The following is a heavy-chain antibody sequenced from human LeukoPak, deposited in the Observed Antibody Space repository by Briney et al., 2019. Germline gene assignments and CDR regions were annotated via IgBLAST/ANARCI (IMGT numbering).Heavy chain of an antibody. D-gene: IGHD3-22*01. Sequence: GGSLRLSCAASGFTFSSYAMHWVRQAPGKGLEWVALISYDGSNKYYADSVKGRFTISRDNSKNTLYLQMNSLRAEDTALYYCARDGFNYYDSSGYSPGDYWGQRTLVTVSS. J-gene: IGHJ4*02. V-gene: IGHV3-30-3*01. CDR3: ARDGFNYYDSSGYSPGDY. CDR1: GFTFSSYA. CDR2: ISYDGSNK.